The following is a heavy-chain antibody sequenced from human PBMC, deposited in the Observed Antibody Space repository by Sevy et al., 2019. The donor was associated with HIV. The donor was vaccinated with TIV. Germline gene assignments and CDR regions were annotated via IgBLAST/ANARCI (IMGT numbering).Heavy chain of an antibody. CDR3: ARDSNEYGDYRLSYYFDY. CDR1: GFTFNSYG. D-gene: IGHD4-17*01. Sequence: GGSLILSCAASGFTFNSYGMHWVRQAPIKGLEWVASIYYDGNNKYYADSVKGRFTISRDESKNTLYLQMNSLRAEDTAVYYCARDSNEYGDYRLSYYFDYWGQGALVTVSS. J-gene: IGHJ4*02. V-gene: IGHV3-33*01. CDR2: IYYDGNNK.